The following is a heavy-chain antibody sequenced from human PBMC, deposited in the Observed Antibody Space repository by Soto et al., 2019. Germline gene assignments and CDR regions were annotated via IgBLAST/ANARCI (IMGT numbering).Heavy chain of an antibody. D-gene: IGHD4-4*01. CDR3: VSKRTTVITPAYFDY. CDR2: VYYRGRS. V-gene: IGHV4-39*01. CDR1: GGSVTNSSYY. Sequence: SETLSLTCSVCGGSVTNSSYYWGWIRQSPGKGLEWIGSVYYRGRSYSRSSVKSRVTISVDTSKNQFSLNLNSVTASDTAVYFCVSKRTTVITPAYFDYWGPGAPVPVYS. J-gene: IGHJ4*02.